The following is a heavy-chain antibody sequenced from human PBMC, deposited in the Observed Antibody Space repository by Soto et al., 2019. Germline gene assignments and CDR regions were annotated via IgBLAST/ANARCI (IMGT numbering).Heavy chain of an antibody. CDR2: VYYSGSI. J-gene: IGHJ5*02. CDR1: GGSISSAY. V-gene: IGHV4-59*08. CDR3: ARQSSGWYNWFDP. Sequence: SETLSLTCTVSGGSISSAYWSWIRQPPGEGLEWIGYVYYSGSIYYNPSLKSRVAISVDTSKNQFSLKLSSVTAAETAVYYCARQSSGWYNWFDPWGQGTLVTVSS. D-gene: IGHD6-19*01.